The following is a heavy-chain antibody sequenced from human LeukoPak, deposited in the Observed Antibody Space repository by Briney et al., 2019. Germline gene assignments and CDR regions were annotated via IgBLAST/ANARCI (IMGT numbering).Heavy chain of an antibody. CDR1: GFTFSSYW. V-gene: IGHV3-23*01. J-gene: IGHJ4*02. Sequence: GGSLRLSCAASGFTFSSYWMNWARQAPGKGLEWVSAISGSGGSTYYADSVKGRFTISRDNSKNTLYLQMNSLRAEDTAVYYCAKDLFQEFDYWGQGTLVTVSS. CDR2: ISGSGGST. CDR3: AKDLFQEFDY.